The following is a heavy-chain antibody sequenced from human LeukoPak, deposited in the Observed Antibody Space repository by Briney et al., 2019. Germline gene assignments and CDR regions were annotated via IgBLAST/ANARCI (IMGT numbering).Heavy chain of an antibody. J-gene: IGHJ3*02. D-gene: IGHD1-7*01. V-gene: IGHV3-13*01. CDR3: ARGTYPGSDAFDI. CDR2: IGTAGDT. CDR1: GFTFSSYD. Sequence: GGSLRLSCAASGFTFSSYDMHWVRHATGKGLEWVSAIGTAGDTYYPGSVKGRFTISRENAKNSLYLQMNSLRAEDTAVYYCARGTYPGSDAFDIWGQGTMVTVSS.